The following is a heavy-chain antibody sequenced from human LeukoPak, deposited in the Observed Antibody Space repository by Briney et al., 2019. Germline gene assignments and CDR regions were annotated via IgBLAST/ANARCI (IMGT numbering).Heavy chain of an antibody. Sequence: PSETLSLTCTVSGDSISSYYWSWIRQPPGKGLEWSGYIYYSGSTNYNPSLKSRVTISVDTSKNQFSLKLSSVTAADTAVYYCARSREYYDILTGYYNYYYYYYMDVWGKGTTVTISS. J-gene: IGHJ6*03. CDR3: ARSREYYDILTGYYNYYYYYYMDV. D-gene: IGHD3-9*01. V-gene: IGHV4-59*01. CDR2: IYYSGST. CDR1: GDSISSYY.